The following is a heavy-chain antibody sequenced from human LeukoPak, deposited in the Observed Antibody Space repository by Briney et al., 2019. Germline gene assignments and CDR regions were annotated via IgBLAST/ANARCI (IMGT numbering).Heavy chain of an antibody. V-gene: IGHV1-8*02. CDR1: GYTFTSYD. CDR3: ARDGVAGGYFDY. J-gene: IGHJ4*02. Sequence: ASVKVSCKASGYTFTSYDINWVRQATGQGLEWMGWMNPNSGNTGYAQKFQGRVTMTTDTSTSTAYMELRSLRSDDTAVYYCARDGVAGGYFDYWGQGTLVTVSS. CDR2: MNPNSGNT. D-gene: IGHD1-14*01.